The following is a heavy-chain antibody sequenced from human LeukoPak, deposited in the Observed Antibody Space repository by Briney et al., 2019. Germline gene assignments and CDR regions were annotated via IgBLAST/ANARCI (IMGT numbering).Heavy chain of an antibody. CDR3: ARRNYYDSSGYYSAGYFDY. CDR2: INAGNGNT. D-gene: IGHD3-22*01. J-gene: IGHJ4*02. Sequence: ASVKVSCKASGYTFTSYAMHWVRQAPGQRLEWMGWINAGNGNTKYSQKFQGRVTITRDTSASTAYMELSSLRSEDTAVYYCARRNYYDSSGYYSAGYFDYWGQGTLVTVSS. V-gene: IGHV1-3*01. CDR1: GYTFTSYA.